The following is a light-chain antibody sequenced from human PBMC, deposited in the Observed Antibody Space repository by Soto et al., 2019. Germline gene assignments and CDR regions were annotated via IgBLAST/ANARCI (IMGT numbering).Light chain of an antibody. V-gene: IGLV2-23*03. Sequence: QSALTQPASVSGSAGQSITISCTGTSRDVGGYNFVSWYRQSPGEVPKLIIYEGGKRPSGVSSRFSASKSGNTASLTISGLQAEDEADYYCCSHEGFSSFVFGTGTKLTVL. CDR3: CSHEGFSSFV. CDR1: SRDVGGYNF. CDR2: EGG. J-gene: IGLJ1*01.